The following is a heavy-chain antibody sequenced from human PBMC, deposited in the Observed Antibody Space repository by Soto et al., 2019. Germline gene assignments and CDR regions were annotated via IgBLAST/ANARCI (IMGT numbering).Heavy chain of an antibody. J-gene: IGHJ5*02. D-gene: IGHD3-3*01. CDR2: INNSAGT. CDR3: ARALDFRITIFGGAHRRYNLFDP. V-gene: IGHV4-34*01. CDR1: GGIFIGYF. Sequence: SHPVPLTGAVCGGIFIGYFLSWISEPPGKELGWIGGINNSAGTDYIPSLKGRVTISVDTSKNQFSLKLSSVTAADTAVYYCARALDFRITIFGGAHRRYNLFDPWGQGTLVT.